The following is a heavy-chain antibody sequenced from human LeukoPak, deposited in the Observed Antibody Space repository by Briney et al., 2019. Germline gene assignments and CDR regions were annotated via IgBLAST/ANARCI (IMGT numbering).Heavy chain of an antibody. Sequence: SQTLSLTCTVSGGSISSYYWSWIRQPPGKGLEWIGYIYYSGSTNYNPSLKSRVTISVDTSKNQFSLKLSSVTAADTAVYYCARLGSGYFDLWGRGTLVTVSS. CDR3: ARLGSGYFDL. CDR1: GGSISSYY. D-gene: IGHD1-26*01. V-gene: IGHV4-59*08. J-gene: IGHJ2*01. CDR2: IYYSGST.